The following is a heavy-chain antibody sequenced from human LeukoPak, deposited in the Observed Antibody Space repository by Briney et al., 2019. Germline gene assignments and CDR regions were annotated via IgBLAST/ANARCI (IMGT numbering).Heavy chain of an antibody. CDR2: ISISSGYI. Sequence: GGSLRLSCAASRFTFSSYSMNWVRQAPGKGLEWVSSISISSGYIYYADSVKGRFTISRDNAKNSLYLQMNSLRAEDTAVYYCARSRSAAAAGDYGMGVWGQGTTVTVSS. V-gene: IGHV3-21*01. CDR1: RFTFSSYS. J-gene: IGHJ6*02. D-gene: IGHD6-13*01. CDR3: ARSRSAAAAGDYGMGV.